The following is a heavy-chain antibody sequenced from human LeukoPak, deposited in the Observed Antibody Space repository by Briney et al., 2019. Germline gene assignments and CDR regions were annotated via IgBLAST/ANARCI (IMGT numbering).Heavy chain of an antibody. CDR2: ISSSSSTI. CDR3: ARVRYYYYYYYMDV. J-gene: IGHJ6*03. Sequence: GGSLRLSCAASGFTFSSYSMNWVRQAPGKGLEWVSYISSSSSTIYYADSVKGRFTISRDNAKNSLYLQMNSLRAEGTAVYYCARVRYYYYYYYMDVWGEGTTVTVSS. CDR1: GFTFSSYS. V-gene: IGHV3-48*01.